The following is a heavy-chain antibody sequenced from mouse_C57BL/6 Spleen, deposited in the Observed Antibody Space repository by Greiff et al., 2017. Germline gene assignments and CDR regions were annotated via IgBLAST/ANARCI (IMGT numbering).Heavy chain of an antibody. V-gene: IGHV3-6*01. J-gene: IGHJ3*01. CDR1: GYSITSGYY. CDR2: ISYDGSN. Sequence: EVQLQQSGPGLVKPSQSLSLTCSVTGYSITSGYYWNWIRQFPGNKLEWMGYISYDGSNNYNPSLKNRISITRDTSKNQFFLKLNSVTTEDTATYYCAGSYDGYYVGFAYWGQGTLVTVSA. D-gene: IGHD2-3*01. CDR3: AGSYDGYYVGFAY.